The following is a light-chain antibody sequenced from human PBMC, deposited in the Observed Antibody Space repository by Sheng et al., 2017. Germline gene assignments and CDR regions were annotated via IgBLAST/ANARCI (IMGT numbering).Light chain of an antibody. V-gene: IGKV3-20*01. CDR1: QSIGSRN. CDR2: DAS. Sequence: EIVLTQSPGTLSLSPGERATLSCRASQSIGSRNLAWYQQRPGQAPRLLMSDASTRATGISARFSGTGSGTDFTLTISRLEPEDFAVYYCQQYGSSPRTFGQGTKLEIK. J-gene: IGKJ2*01. CDR3: QQYGSSPRT.